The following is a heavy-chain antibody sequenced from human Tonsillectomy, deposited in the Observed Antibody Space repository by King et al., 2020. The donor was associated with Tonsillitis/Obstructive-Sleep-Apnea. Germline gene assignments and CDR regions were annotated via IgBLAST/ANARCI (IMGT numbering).Heavy chain of an antibody. CDR1: GFTFSNAW. CDR3: TSSLTTRGAFDI. V-gene: IGHV3-15*01. Sequence: VQLVESGGGLVKPGGSLRLSCAASGFTFSNAWMIWVRQAPGKGLEVVGLLKSKSSGGQTDYEAPVKGRFTISGDDSKNALYLQMNSLKTEDTAVYYCTSSLTTRGAFDIWGQGTMVTVSS. J-gene: IGHJ3*02. D-gene: IGHD2-2*01. CDR2: LKSKSSGGQT.